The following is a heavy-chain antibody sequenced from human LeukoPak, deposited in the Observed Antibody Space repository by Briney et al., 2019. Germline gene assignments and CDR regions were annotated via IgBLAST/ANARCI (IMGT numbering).Heavy chain of an antibody. V-gene: IGHV3-23*01. D-gene: IGHD4/OR15-4a*01. J-gene: IGHJ4*02. CDR1: GFTFSSYA. Sequence: PGGSLRLSCAASGFTFSSYAMSWVRQAPGKGLEWVSVISGSGDITYYADSVKGRFTISRDNSKNTLYLQMNSLRAEDTAVYYCAKSAGYYFDYWGQGTLVTVSS. CDR2: ISGSGDIT. CDR3: AKSAGYYFDY.